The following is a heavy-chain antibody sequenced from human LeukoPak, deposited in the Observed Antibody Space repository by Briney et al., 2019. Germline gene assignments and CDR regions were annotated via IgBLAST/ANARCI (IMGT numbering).Heavy chain of an antibody. Sequence: GASVTVSCKASGGTFTDHIIFWVRQAPGQGLEWMGIINPSGGGTGYARKFRGRVTMTGDTSTSTVYMELSSLLSEDTAVYYCARSALSGTGYFDYWGQGTLVTVSS. CDR3: ARSALSGTGYFDY. CDR2: INPSGGGT. J-gene: IGHJ4*02. CDR1: GGTFTDHI. V-gene: IGHV1-46*01. D-gene: IGHD1-1*01.